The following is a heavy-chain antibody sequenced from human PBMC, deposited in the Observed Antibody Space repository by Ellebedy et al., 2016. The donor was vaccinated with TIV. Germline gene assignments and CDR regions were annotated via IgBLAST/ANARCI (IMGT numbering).Heavy chain of an antibody. CDR1: GFTFDDYA. J-gene: IGHJ6*02. D-gene: IGHD7-27*01. Sequence: ESLKISCAASGFTFDDYAMHWVRQAPGKGLEWVSLITGDGGATYYADSVKGRFTISRDNSRNSLYLQMNSLRTDDTALYYCSKDTAFNLGYGMDVWGQGTTVTVSS. CDR2: ITGDGGAT. V-gene: IGHV3-43*02. CDR3: SKDTAFNLGYGMDV.